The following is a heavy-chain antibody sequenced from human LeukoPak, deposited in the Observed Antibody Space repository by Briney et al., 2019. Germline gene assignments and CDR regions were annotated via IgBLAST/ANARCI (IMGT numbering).Heavy chain of an antibody. CDR1: VRSMSSHY. CDR3: AKPRTAISGAYYYYCMDV. Sequence: SETLSLTCTVSVRSMSSHYGSWIRQPPGKGLEWLGYVYNSGSTNYNPSLTSRVTISVDTSKNQFSLNLSSVTAADTAVYYCAKPRTAISGAYYYYCMDVWGKGTTVTVSS. J-gene: IGHJ6*03. CDR2: VYNSGST. D-gene: IGHD5-18*01. V-gene: IGHV4-59*08.